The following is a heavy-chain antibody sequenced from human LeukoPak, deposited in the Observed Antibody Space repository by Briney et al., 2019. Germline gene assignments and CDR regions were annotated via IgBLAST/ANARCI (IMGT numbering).Heavy chain of an antibody. CDR3: CRYFALEHAFDI. CDR2: IYTSGST. J-gene: IGHJ3*02. V-gene: IGHV4-61*02. Sequence: SETLSLTCTVSGYSISSGYYWGWIRQPAGKGLEWIGRIYTSGSTNYNPSLKSRVTISVDTSKNQFSLKLSSVTAADTAVYYCCRYFALEHAFDIWGQGTMVTVSS. D-gene: IGHD3-9*01. CDR1: GYSISSGYY.